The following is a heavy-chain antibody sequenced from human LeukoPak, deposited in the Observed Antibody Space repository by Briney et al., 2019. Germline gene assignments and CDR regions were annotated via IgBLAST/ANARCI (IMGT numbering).Heavy chain of an antibody. Sequence: SETLSLTCSVSGGSISSGSYYWSWIRQPAGKGLEWIGRIYTSGSTNYNPSLKSRVTISVDTSKTQLSLKLSSVTAADTAVYYCARGGGYFNYWGQGTLVTVSS. CDR3: ARGGGYFNY. CDR1: GGSISSGSYY. V-gene: IGHV4-61*02. J-gene: IGHJ4*02. CDR2: IYTSGST. D-gene: IGHD3-16*01.